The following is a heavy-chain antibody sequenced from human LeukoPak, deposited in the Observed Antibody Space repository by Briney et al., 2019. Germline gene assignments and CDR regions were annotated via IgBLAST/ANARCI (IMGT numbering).Heavy chain of an antibody. CDR3: ARTAVGHYYYYMDV. CDR1: GYTFTSYD. V-gene: IGHV1-8*03. Sequence: GASVKVSCKASGYTFTSYDINWVRQATGQGLEWMGGMNPNSGNTGYAQKFQGRVTITRNTSISTAYMELSSLRSEDTAVYYCARTAVGHYYYYMDVWGKGPTVTVSS. CDR2: MNPNSGNT. J-gene: IGHJ6*03. D-gene: IGHD4-17*01.